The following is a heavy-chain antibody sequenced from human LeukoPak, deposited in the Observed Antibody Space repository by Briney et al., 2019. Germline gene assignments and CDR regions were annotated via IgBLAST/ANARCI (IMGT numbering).Heavy chain of an antibody. V-gene: IGHV4-59*08. D-gene: IGHD2-2*01. CDR3: ARGGDVVVPAKEYYYYYMDV. CDR1: GGSISSYY. Sequence: PSETLSLTCTVSGGSISSYYWSWIRQPPGKGLEWIGYIYYSGSTNYNPSLKSRVTISVDTSKNQFSLKLSSVTAADTAVYYCARGGDVVVPAKEYYYYYMDVWGKGTTVTVSS. J-gene: IGHJ6*03. CDR2: IYYSGST.